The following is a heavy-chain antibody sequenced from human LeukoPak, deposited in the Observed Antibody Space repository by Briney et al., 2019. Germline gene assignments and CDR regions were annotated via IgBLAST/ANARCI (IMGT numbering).Heavy chain of an antibody. CDR1: GFXFSSYS. Sequence: PGGSLRLSCGASGFXFSSYSINWVRQAPGKGLEWVSSMSSSSSYIYYADSVKGRFTISRDNAKNSLYLQMNSLRAEDTAVYYCGGSYFVDYWGQGTLVTVSS. J-gene: IGHJ4*02. V-gene: IGHV3-21*01. D-gene: IGHD1-26*01. CDR2: MSSSSSYI. CDR3: GGSYFVDY.